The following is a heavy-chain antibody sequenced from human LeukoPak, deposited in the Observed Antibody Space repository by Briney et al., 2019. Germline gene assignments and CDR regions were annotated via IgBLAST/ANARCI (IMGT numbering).Heavy chain of an antibody. CDR1: GFTFSSYA. D-gene: IGHD3-22*01. J-gene: IGHJ4*02. CDR3: ARATYYYDSSGYRAHYYFDY. CDR2: ISSNGGST. Sequence: GGSLRLSCAASGFTFSSYAMHWVRQAPGKGLEYVSAISSNGGSTYYANSVKGRFTISRDNSKNTLYLQMGSLRAEDMAVYYCARATYYYDSSGYRAHYYFDYWGQGTLVTVSS. V-gene: IGHV3-64*01.